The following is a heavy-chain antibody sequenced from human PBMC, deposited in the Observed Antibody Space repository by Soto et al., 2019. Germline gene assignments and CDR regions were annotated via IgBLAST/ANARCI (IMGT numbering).Heavy chain of an antibody. CDR2: IYWDDDK. CDR1: GFSLSTSGVG. V-gene: IGHV2-5*02. CDR3: AHVYGGYDNFDY. D-gene: IGHD5-12*01. Sequence: QITLKESCPTLVKPTQTLTLTCTFSGFSLSTSGVGVGWIRQPPGKALEWLALIYWDDDKRYSPSLKSRLTITKDTSKNQVFLTMTNMDPVDTATYYCAHVYGGYDNFDYWGQGTLVTVSS. J-gene: IGHJ4*02.